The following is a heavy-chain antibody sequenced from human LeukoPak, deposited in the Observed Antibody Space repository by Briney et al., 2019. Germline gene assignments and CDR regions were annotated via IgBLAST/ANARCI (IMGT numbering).Heavy chain of an antibody. CDR2: FDPEDGET. CDR3: ATDLQGWLQLNY. D-gene: IGHD5-24*01. CDR1: GYTPTELS. V-gene: IGHV1-24*01. J-gene: IGHJ4*02. Sequence: ASVKVSCKVSGYTPTELSMHWVRQAPGKGLEWMGGFDPEDGETIYAQKFQGRVTMTEDTSTDTAYMELSSLRSEDTAVYYCATDLQGWLQLNYWGQGTLVTVSS.